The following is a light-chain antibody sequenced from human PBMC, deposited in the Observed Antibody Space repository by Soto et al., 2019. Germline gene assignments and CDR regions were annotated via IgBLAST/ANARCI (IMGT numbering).Light chain of an antibody. V-gene: IGKV3-20*01. CDR2: GTS. CDR3: QQYSSAPAWT. J-gene: IGKJ1*01. Sequence: EVTLTQSPGSLSLSPGERATLSCRASQRLKSDYFAWYQQRRGQAPRLLIYGTSIRASGIPDRFSGSGSGTYFTLTISRLEPEDFAVYYCQQYSSAPAWTFGQGTKVEV. CDR1: QRLKSDY.